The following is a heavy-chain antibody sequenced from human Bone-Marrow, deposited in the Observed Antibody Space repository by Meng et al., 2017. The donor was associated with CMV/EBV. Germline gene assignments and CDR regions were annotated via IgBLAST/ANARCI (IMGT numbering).Heavy chain of an antibody. D-gene: IGHD6-13*01. CDR1: GVTFSHYW. J-gene: IGHJ4*02. V-gene: IGHV3-7*01. Sequence: GESLKISCVGSGVTFSHYWMSWVRQAPGKGLEWVANIKQDASETFYMDSVKGRFTISRDDTDNPLHLQMNALSADDTALYYCTSAAAATEEFDFWGQGTLVTVSS. CDR3: TSAAAATEEFDF. CDR2: IKQDASET.